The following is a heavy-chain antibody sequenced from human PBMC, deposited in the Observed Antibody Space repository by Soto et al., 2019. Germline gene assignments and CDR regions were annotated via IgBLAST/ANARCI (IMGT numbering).Heavy chain of an antibody. CDR1: GGTFSSYA. CDR3: ARNAYYYDSSGYLLYYFDY. V-gene: IGHV1-69*13. J-gene: IGHJ4*02. CDR2: IIPIFGTA. D-gene: IGHD3-22*01. Sequence: WASVKVSCKASGGTFSSYAISWVRQAPGQGLEWMGGIIPIFGTANYAQKFQGRVTITADESTSTAYMELSSLRSEDTAVYYCARNAYYYDSSGYLLYYFDYWGQGTLVTVSS.